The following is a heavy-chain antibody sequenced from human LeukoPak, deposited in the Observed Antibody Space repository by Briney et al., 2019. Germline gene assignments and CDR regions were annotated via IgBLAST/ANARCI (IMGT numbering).Heavy chain of an antibody. D-gene: IGHD4-11*01. CDR2: IYTSGST. J-gene: IGHJ6*03. CDR3: ARALHSNYGLYYYYYYMDV. V-gene: IGHV4-4*07. Sequence: PSETLSLTCTVSGGSISSYYWSWIRQPAGKGLEWIGRIYTSGSTNYNPSLKSRVTMSVDTSKNQFSLKLSSVTAADTAVYYCARALHSNYGLYYYYYYMDVWGKGTTVTVSS. CDR1: GGSISSYY.